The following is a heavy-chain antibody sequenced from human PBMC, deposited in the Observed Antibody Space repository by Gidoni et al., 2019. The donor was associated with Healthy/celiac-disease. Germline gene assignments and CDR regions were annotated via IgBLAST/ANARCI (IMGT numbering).Heavy chain of an antibody. Sequence: QLQLQESGPGLVKPSETLSLTCTVSGGSISSSSYYWGWIRQPPGKGLEWIGSIDYSGSTYYNPSLKRRVTISVDTSKNQFSLKLSSVTAADTAVYYCARLLDIVVVPAAQFDPWGQGTLVTVSS. V-gene: IGHV4-39*01. CDR2: IDYSGST. CDR1: GGSISSSSYY. CDR3: ARLLDIVVVPAAQFDP. D-gene: IGHD2-2*01. J-gene: IGHJ5*02.